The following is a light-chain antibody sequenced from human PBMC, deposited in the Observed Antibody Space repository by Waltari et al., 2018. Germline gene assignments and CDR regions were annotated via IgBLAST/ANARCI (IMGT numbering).Light chain of an antibody. CDR1: QSISNF. V-gene: IGKV3-11*01. J-gene: IGKJ2*01. CDR3: QQRNGWPPMYT. Sequence: EFVLTQSPATLSLSPGERVTLSCRASQSISNFLAWYQQRPGQAPRLLMYDASKRAIGIPARFSGSGSGTDFTLTISSLEPEDSGIYYCQQRNGWPPMYTFGQGTKLEIK. CDR2: DAS.